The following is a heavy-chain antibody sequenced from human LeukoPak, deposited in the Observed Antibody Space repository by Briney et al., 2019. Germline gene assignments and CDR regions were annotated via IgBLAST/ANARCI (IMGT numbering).Heavy chain of an antibody. J-gene: IGHJ3*02. Sequence: SGTLSLTCTVSSGSVSSGSSYWSWIRQPPGKGLEWIGYLYYSGSTNYNPSLKSRVTISVDTSKNQFSLKLSSVTAADTAVYYCARVLPYFFDKSGDAFDIWGQGTMVTVSS. D-gene: IGHD3-22*01. V-gene: IGHV4-61*01. CDR3: ARVLPYFFDKSGDAFDI. CDR1: SGSVSSGSSY. CDR2: LYYSGST.